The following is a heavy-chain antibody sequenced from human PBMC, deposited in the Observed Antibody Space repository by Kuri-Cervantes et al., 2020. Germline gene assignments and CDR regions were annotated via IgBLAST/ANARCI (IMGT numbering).Heavy chain of an antibody. CDR3: AKGGVLLWFGDPDDYFDY. CDR1: GFTFSDYY. CDR2: ISSSGSTI. V-gene: IGHV3-11*01. Sequence: GESLKISCAASGFTFSDYYMSWIRQAPGKGLEWVSYISSSGSTIYYADSVKGRFTISRDNAKNSLYLQMNSLRAEDTALYYCAKGGVLLWFGDPDDYFDYWGQGTLVTVSS. J-gene: IGHJ4*02. D-gene: IGHD3-10*01.